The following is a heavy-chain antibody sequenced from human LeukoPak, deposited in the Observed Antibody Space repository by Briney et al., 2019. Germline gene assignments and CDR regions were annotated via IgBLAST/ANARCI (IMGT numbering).Heavy chain of an antibody. Sequence: SETLSLTCTVSGYSISSGYYWGWIRQPPGKGLEWIGYIYYSGSTNYNPSLKSRVTISVDTSKNQFSLKLSSVTAADTAVYYCASRGYYDSSGYEDGYWGQGTLVTVSS. J-gene: IGHJ4*02. V-gene: IGHV4-38-2*02. D-gene: IGHD3-22*01. CDR3: ASRGYYDSSGYEDGY. CDR2: IYYSGST. CDR1: GYSISSGYY.